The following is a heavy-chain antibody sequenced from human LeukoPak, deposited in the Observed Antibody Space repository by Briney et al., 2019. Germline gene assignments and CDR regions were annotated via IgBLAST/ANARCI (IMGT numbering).Heavy chain of an antibody. Sequence: GGSLRLSCAASGFTVSSNYMSWVRQAPGKGLEWVSVIYSGGSTYYADSVKGRFTISRDNSKNTLYLQMNSLRAEDTAVYYCARDLRRGRYFERGFDPWGQGTLVTVSS. D-gene: IGHD3-9*01. CDR1: GFTVSSNY. J-gene: IGHJ5*02. CDR2: IYSGGST. V-gene: IGHV3-53*01. CDR3: ARDLRRGRYFERGFDP.